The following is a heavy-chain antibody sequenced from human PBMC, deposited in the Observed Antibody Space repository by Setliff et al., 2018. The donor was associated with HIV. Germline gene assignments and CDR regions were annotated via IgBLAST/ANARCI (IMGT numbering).Heavy chain of an antibody. J-gene: IGHJ4*02. D-gene: IGHD6-13*01. V-gene: IGHV3-21*01. CDR3: TKNLYSSRWSPLDY. CDR2: IGYTSIDG. CDR1: GFSFSTST. Sequence: GESLKISCAASGFSFSTSTMNWVRQAPGKGLEWVSSIGYTSIDGYYADSVKGRFTISRDNAKNSLYLQMDSLRAEDTAVYYCTKNLYSSRWSPLDYWGQGTLVTVSS.